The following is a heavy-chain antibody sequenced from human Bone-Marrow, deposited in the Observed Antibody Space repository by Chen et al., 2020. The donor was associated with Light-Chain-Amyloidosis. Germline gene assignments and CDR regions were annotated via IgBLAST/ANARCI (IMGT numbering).Heavy chain of an antibody. V-gene: IGHV3-53*01. D-gene: IGHD2-2*01. Sequence: EVQLVESGGGLIQPGGSLRLSCAASGFTVSSNYMSWVRQAPGKGLEWVSVIYSGGSTYYADSVKGRFTISRDNSKNTLYLQRNSLRAEDTAVYYCASGLLGYCSSTSCYVYWGQGTLVTVSS. CDR2: IYSGGST. CDR1: GFTVSSNY. J-gene: IGHJ4*02. CDR3: ASGLLGYCSSTSCYVY.